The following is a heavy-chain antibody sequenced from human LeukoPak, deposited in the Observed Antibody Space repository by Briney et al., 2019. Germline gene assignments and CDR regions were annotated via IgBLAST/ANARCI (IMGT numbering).Heavy chain of an antibody. V-gene: IGHV4-59*01. D-gene: IGHD5-18*01. CDR2: IYYSGST. CDR1: GGSISSYY. Sequence: KPSETLSLTCTVSGGSISSYYWSWIRQPPGKELEWIGYIYYSGSTNYNPSLKSRVTISVDTSKNQFSLKLSSVTAADTAVYYCARERGRSYGSVPYYYYMDVWGKGTTVTVSS. J-gene: IGHJ6*03. CDR3: ARERGRSYGSVPYYYYMDV.